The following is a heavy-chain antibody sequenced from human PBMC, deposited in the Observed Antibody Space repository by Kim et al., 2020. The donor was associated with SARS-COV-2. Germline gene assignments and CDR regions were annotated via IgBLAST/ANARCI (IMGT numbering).Heavy chain of an antibody. D-gene: IGHD3-16*02. V-gene: IGHV4-59*09. CDR3: ARGFTFGGVIVIRRAWFDP. Sequence: KSRVTISVDTSKNQFSLRLSSVTAADTAVYYCARGFTFGGVIVIRRAWFDPWGQGTLVTVSS. J-gene: IGHJ5*02.